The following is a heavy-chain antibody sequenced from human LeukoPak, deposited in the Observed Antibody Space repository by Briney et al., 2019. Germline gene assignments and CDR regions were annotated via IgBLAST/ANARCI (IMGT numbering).Heavy chain of an antibody. D-gene: IGHD2-21*01. CDR3: ARQIDWAEGSLFDP. CDR1: GVSISRSSYY. Sequence: SETLSLTCTVSGVSISRSSYYWGWIRQPPGKGLEWIGSIYYSGSTYYNPSLKSRVTISVDTSKNQFSLKLSSVTAADTAVYYCARQIDWAEGSLFDPWGQGTLVTVSS. J-gene: IGHJ5*02. CDR2: IYYSGST. V-gene: IGHV4-39*01.